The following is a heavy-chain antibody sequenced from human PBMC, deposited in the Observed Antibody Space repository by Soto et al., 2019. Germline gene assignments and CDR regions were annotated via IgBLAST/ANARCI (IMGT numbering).Heavy chain of an antibody. CDR2: FDADNGET. CDR3: AIEVLVSGCERYSIHLQP. V-gene: IGHV1-24*01. CDR1: GYTLGGLS. J-gene: IGHJ1*01. D-gene: IGHD2-21*01. Sequence: ASVKVSCKVSGYTLGGLSMHWVRRAPGQRLEWMGCFDADNGETDYSQKFQGRVTITKDTSTDTAYMELSSLRSEDTAIYYCAIEVLVSGCERYSIHLQPWGQGTLVTVSS.